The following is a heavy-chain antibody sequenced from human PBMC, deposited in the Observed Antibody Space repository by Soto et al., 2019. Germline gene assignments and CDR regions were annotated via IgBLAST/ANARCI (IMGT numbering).Heavy chain of an antibody. CDR3: ASYHLNSYYYGMDV. V-gene: IGHV1-18*01. J-gene: IGHJ6*02. CDR1: GYTFTNYG. CDR2: ISGYNGNT. Sequence: ASVKVSCKAPGYTFTNYGISWVRPSPGQGLEWMGWISGYNGNTNFAQKLQGRVTMTTDTSTSTAYMELRSLRSDDTAVYYCASYHLNSYYYGMDVWGQGTTVTVSS.